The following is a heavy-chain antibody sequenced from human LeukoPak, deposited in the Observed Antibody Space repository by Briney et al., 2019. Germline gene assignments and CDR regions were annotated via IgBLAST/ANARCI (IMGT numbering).Heavy chain of an antibody. CDR2: INHGGST. V-gene: IGHV4-34*01. J-gene: IGHJ4*02. CDR3: ARGAKVDTTWWFSFDY. D-gene: IGHD5-18*01. Sequence: TSETLSLTCAVYGGSFSGYYWSWIRQPPGKGLEWIGEINHGGSTNYNPSLKSRVTISVDTSKNQFSLKLSSVTAADTAVYYCARGAKVDTTWWFSFDYWGQGTLVTVSS. CDR1: GGSFSGYY.